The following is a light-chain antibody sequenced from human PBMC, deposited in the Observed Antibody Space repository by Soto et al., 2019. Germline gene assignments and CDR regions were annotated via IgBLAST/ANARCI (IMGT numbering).Light chain of an antibody. CDR2: AIS. V-gene: IGKV3-15*01. CDR3: QQYNQWPIT. CDR1: QSVGSN. J-gene: IGKJ5*01. Sequence: ERVMTQSPDTLSVSPGERATLSCRASQSVGSNLAWYRQKPGQAPRLLIYAISVRATGVPARFTGSGSETEFTLTISSLQSEDFATYYCQQYNQWPITFGQGTRLEIK.